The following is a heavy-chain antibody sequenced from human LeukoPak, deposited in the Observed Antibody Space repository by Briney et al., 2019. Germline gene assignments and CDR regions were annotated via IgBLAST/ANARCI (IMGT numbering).Heavy chain of an antibody. D-gene: IGHD3-22*01. J-gene: IGHJ4*02. CDR1: GFTFSSYG. Sequence: PGGSLRHFCAASGFTFSSYGMHWVRQAPGKGLEWVAFIRYDGSNKYYADSVKGRFTISRDNFKNTLYLQMHSLRAEDTAVYYCAKDKGHYYDSSGYGNYFYFWGQGTLVTVSS. CDR2: IRYDGSNK. CDR3: AKDKGHYYDSSGYGNYFYF. V-gene: IGHV3-30*02.